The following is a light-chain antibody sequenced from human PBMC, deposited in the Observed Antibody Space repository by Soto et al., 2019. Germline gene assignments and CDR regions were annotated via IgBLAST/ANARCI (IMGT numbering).Light chain of an antibody. Sequence: QSVLTQPPSASGTPGQRVTISCSGSISNIGSNFIYWYQQLPGTAPKLLIYRNNERPSGVPDRFSGSKSGTSASLAISGLRSEDEADYHCAAWDDSLSGVVFGGGTKLT. J-gene: IGLJ2*01. V-gene: IGLV1-47*01. CDR1: ISNIGSNF. CDR2: RNN. CDR3: AAWDDSLSGVV.